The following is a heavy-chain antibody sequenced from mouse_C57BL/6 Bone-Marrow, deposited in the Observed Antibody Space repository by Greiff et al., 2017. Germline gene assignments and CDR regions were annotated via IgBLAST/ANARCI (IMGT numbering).Heavy chain of an antibody. Sequence: QVQLQQSGPELVKPGASVKISCKASGYAFSSSWMNWVKQRPGKGLEWIGRIYPGDGDTNYNGKFKGKATITADTSSNTAYLQLSSLTSEDTAVYYCTPIYFAMDYWGQGTSVTVSS. CDR3: TPIYFAMDY. D-gene: IGHD6-5*01. V-gene: IGHV1-82*01. CDR2: IYPGDGDT. CDR1: GYAFSSSW. J-gene: IGHJ4*01.